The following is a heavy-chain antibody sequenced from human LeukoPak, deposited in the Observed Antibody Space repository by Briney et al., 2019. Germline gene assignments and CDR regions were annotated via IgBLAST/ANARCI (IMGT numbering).Heavy chain of an antibody. J-gene: IGHJ4*02. CDR3: ARTGQYCSGGTCYSGQFDF. CDR2: ISGSGGTT. D-gene: IGHD2-15*01. CDR1: GFTFSSYA. V-gene: IGHV3-23*01. Sequence: GGSLRLSCAASGFTFSSYAMSWVLQAPGKGLEWVSAISGSGGTTFYADSVKGRFTISRDNSKNTLYLQMNSLRAEDTAVYYCARTGQYCSGGTCYSGQFDFWGQGTLVTVSS.